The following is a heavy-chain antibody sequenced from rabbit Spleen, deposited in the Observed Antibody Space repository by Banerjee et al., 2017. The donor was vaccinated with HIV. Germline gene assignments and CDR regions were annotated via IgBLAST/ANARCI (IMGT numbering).Heavy chain of an antibody. CDR2: IDSGIGTT. V-gene: IGHV1S43*01. CDR1: GFDLSRSAY. CDR3: VRYQAGDAGYGPWYFNL. Sequence: QEQLVACGSVLVQPGASLIPPCKDSGFDLSRSAYMCWVRQAPGKGLEGIGCIDSGIGTTYDASWAKGRVTISSDNAQNTVDLKMSSLTGADTATYFCVRYQAGDAGYGPWYFNLWGPGTLVTVS. D-gene: IGHD4-2*01. J-gene: IGHJ4*01.